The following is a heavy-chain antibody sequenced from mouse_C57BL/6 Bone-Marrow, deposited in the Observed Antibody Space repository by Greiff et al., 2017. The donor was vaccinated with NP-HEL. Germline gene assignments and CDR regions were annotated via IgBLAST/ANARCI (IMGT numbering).Heavy chain of an antibody. CDR1: GFTFNTYA. CDR2: IRSKSSNYAT. J-gene: IGHJ4*01. Sequence: EVQLVESGGGLVQPKGSLKLSCAASGFTFNTYAMHWVRQAPGKGLEWVARIRSKSSNYATYYADSVKDRFTISRDDSQSMLYLQMNNLKTEDTAMYYCVRGNSSLYYYAMDYWGQGTSVTVSS. CDR3: VRGNSSLYYYAMDY. V-gene: IGHV10-3*01.